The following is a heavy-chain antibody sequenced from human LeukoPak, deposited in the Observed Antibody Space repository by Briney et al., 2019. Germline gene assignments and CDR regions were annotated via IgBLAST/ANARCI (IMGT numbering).Heavy chain of an antibody. CDR1: GFTLCSYC. CDR2: IKQDGSEK. Sequence: VRTLRLSSAASGFTLCSYCTSSVPHGPRKGLEWVANIKQDGSEKYYMDSVKGRFTISRDNAKNSLYLPMNSLRAEDTAVYYCARAKDTEGFGEFDYWGQGTLVTVSS. CDR3: ARAKDTEGFGEFDY. V-gene: IGHV3-7*01. D-gene: IGHD3-10*01. J-gene: IGHJ4*02.